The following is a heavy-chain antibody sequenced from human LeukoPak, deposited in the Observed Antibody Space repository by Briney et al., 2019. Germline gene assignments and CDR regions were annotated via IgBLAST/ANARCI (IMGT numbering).Heavy chain of an antibody. V-gene: IGHV3-30*18. J-gene: IGHJ6*02. CDR2: ISYDGSNK. CDR1: GFTFSSYG. CDR3: AKDGGSSGSYGMDA. Sequence: PGGSLRLSCAASGFTFSSYGMHWVRQAPGKGLEWVAVISYDGSNKYYADSVKGRFTISRDNSKNTLYLQMNSLRAEDTAVYYCAKDGGSSGSYGMDAWGQGTTVTVSS. D-gene: IGHD6-19*01.